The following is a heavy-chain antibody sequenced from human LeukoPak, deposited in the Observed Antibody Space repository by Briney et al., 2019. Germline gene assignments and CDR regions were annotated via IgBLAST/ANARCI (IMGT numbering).Heavy chain of an antibody. J-gene: IGHJ4*02. Sequence: PGGSLRLSCAASGFTFSSYAMSWVRQAPGKGLEWVSAISGSGGSTYYADSVKGRFTISRDNAKNSLYLQMNSLRAEDTAVYYCAVVVPAAFDYWGQGTLVTVSS. CDR3: AVVVPAAFDY. D-gene: IGHD2-2*01. V-gene: IGHV3-23*01. CDR1: GFTFSSYA. CDR2: ISGSGGST.